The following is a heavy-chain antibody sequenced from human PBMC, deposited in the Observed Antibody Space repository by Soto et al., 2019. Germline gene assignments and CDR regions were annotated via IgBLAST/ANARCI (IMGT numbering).Heavy chain of an antibody. CDR1: GFTFSDYY. V-gene: IGHV3-11*01. D-gene: IGHD3-22*01. CDR3: ARLKVNMIVVVPDY. CDR2: ITSSGTI. Sequence: PGGSLRLSCAASGFTFSDYYMSWIRQAPGKGLQWVSHITSSGTIYYADSVKGRFTISRDNAKNSLYLHMNSLRAEDTAVYYCARLKVNMIVVVPDYWGQGTLVTV. J-gene: IGHJ4*02.